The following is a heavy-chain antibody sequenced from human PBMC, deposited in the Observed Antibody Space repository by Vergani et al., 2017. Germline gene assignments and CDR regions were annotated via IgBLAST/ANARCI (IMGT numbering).Heavy chain of an antibody. CDR1: GFTFSSYA. D-gene: IGHD3-22*01. Sequence: VQLVESGGGVVQPGRSLRLSCAASGFTFSSYAMSWVRQAPGKGLEWVSAISGSGGSTYYADSVKGRFTISRDNSKNTLYLQMNSLRAEDTAVYYCARGTGGWASPPYYYDSSHAFDIWGQGTMVTVSS. CDR3: ARGTGGWASPPYYYDSSHAFDI. CDR2: ISGSGGST. V-gene: IGHV3-23*04. J-gene: IGHJ3*02.